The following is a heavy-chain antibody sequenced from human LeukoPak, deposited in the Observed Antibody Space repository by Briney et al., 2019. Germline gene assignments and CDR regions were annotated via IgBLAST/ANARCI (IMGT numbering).Heavy chain of an antibody. V-gene: IGHV6-1*01. J-gene: IGHJ6*02. CDR2: TYYRSKWYN. CDR1: GDSVSSNSAA. D-gene: IGHD2-2*01. Sequence: SQTLSLTCAISGDSVSSNSAAWNWLRQSPSRGLEWLGRTYYRSKWYNDYAVSVKSRITINPDTSKNQFSLQLNSVTPEDTAVYYCARYAGDKDYYYYGMDVWGQGTTVTVSS. CDR3: ARYAGDKDYYYYGMDV.